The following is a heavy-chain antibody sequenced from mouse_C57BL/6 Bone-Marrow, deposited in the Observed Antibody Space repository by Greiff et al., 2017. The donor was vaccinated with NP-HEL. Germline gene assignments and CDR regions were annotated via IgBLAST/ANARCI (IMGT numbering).Heavy chain of an antibody. CDR2: IYPRSGNT. J-gene: IGHJ3*01. D-gene: IGHD2-4*01. CDR3: ARDYDYGWFAY. V-gene: IGHV1-81*01. CDR1: GYTFISYG. Sequence: VQLQQSGAELARPGASVKLSCKASGYTFISYGISWVKQRTGQGLEWIGEIYPRSGNTYYNEKFKGKSTLTADKSSSTAYMELRSLTSEDSAVYFCARDYDYGWFAYWGQGTLVTVSA.